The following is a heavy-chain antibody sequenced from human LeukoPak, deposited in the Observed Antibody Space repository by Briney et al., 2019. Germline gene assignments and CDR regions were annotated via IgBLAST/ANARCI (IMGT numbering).Heavy chain of an antibody. J-gene: IGHJ6*02. CDR3: ARAMAGTPSYYYYGMDV. CDR2: INSDGSST. Sequence: PGGSLRLSCAASGFTFSSYWMHWVRQAPGKGPVWVARINSDGSSTSYADSVKGRFTISRDNAKNTLYLQMNSLRAEDTAVYYCARAMAGTPSYYYYGMDVWGQGTTVTVSS. V-gene: IGHV3-74*01. D-gene: IGHD6-19*01. CDR1: GFTFSSYW.